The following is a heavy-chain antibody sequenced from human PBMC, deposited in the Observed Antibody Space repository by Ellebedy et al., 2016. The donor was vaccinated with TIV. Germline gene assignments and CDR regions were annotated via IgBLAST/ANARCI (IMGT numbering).Heavy chain of an antibody. D-gene: IGHD3-9*01. CDR2: INNGGRTT. CDR1: GFTFSGYA. CDR3: ATDRGYFTFDY. V-gene: IGHV3-23*01. Sequence: PGGSLRLSCAASGFTFSGYAMSWVRQAPGKGLEWVSGINNGGRTTSYADSVKGRFTISRDNAKNSLYLQMNSLRADDTAVYYCATDRGYFTFDYWGQGSLITVSS. J-gene: IGHJ4*02.